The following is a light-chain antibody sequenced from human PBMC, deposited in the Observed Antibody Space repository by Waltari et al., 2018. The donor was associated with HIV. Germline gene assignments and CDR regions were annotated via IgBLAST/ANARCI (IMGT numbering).Light chain of an antibody. CDR2: AAS. CDR1: QSINNN. V-gene: IGKV1-39*01. Sequence: DIQMTQSPSSLSASVGERVTITCRASQSINNNLIWYQQKPGKAPKLLIYAASSLESGVPSRFSGSGSGTEFTLTISSLQYEDFATYHCQQSYSSPGTFGQGTKVEI. J-gene: IGKJ1*01. CDR3: QQSYSSPGT.